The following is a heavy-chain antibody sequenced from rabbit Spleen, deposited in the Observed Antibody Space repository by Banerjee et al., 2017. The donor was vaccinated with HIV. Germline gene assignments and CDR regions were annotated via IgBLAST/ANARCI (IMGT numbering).Heavy chain of an antibody. Sequence: QSLEESGGDLVKPGASLTLTCKASGFSFSSNDYMCWVRQAPGKWLEWIACIYTSSSGYTYSASWVNGQFTISSHNAQNTLYLQLNSLTAADTATYFCARGPPYAGYAGYGYVYLNLWGQGTLVTVS. V-gene: IGHV1S40*01. CDR3: ARGPPYAGYAGYGYVYLNL. J-gene: IGHJ4*01. CDR2: IYTSSSGYT. D-gene: IGHD6-1*01. CDR1: GFSFSSNDY.